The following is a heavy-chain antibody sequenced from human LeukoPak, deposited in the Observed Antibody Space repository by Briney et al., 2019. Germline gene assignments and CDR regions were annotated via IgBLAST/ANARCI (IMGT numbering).Heavy chain of an antibody. J-gene: IGHJ6*03. D-gene: IGHD6-13*01. CDR3: ARTTEAHSWRTRYYDYYMDV. Sequence: SETLSLTCTVSGGSISSSSFYWGWIRQPPGKGLEWIGYIYYSGSTNYNPSLKSRVTISVDTSKNQFSLKLSSVTAADTAVYYCARTTEAHSWRTRYYDYYMDVWGKGTTVTVSS. CDR1: GGSISSSSFY. CDR2: IYYSGST. V-gene: IGHV4-61*05.